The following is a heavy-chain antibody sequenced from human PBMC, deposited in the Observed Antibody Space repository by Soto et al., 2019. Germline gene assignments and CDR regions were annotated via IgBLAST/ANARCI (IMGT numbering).Heavy chain of an antibody. CDR3: ARDSLSCSSTSCYTGLGNWFDP. CDR1: GFTFSSYA. D-gene: IGHD2-2*02. CDR2: ISYDGSNK. V-gene: IGHV3-30-3*01. Sequence: GGSLRLSCAASGFTFSSYAMHWVRQAPGKGLEWVAVISYDGSNKYYADSVKGRFTISRDNSKNTLYLQMNSLRAEDTAVYYCARDSLSCSSTSCYTGLGNWFDPWGQGTLVTGSS. J-gene: IGHJ5*02.